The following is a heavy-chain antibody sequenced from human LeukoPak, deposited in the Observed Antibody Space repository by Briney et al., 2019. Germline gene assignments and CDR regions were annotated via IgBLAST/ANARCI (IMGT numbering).Heavy chain of an antibody. CDR1: GGSISSYY. CDR3: ARTKSGWYYSDY. V-gene: IGHV4-59*08. Sequence: SETLSLTCTVSGGSISSYYWSWIRQPPGKGLELIGYVYYSGTANYNPSLESRVTILVDTSKNQFSLNLSSVTAADTAVYYCARTKSGWYYSDYWGQGTLVSVSS. CDR2: VYYSGTA. D-gene: IGHD6-19*01. J-gene: IGHJ4*02.